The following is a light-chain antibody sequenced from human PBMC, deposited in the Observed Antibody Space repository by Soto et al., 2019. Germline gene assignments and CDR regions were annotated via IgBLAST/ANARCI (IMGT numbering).Light chain of an antibody. CDR1: RSDVGGYNS. Sequence: QCSLTQPASVSGPRGRSITVSCTGTRSDVGGYNSVSWYQQHPGKPPKLIIYEVSSRPSGVSARFSGSTSGNTASLTISGLQAEDEADYYCRSYTSTSSYAFATGTKVTVL. CDR3: RSYTSTSSYA. J-gene: IGLJ1*01. V-gene: IGLV2-14*03. CDR2: EVS.